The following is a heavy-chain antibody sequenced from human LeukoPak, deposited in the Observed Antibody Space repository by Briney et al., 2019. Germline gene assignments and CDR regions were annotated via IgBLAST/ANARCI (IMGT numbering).Heavy chain of an antibody. V-gene: IGHV6-1*01. CDR3: ARERVQQLAPNYYYYYGMDV. Sequence: SQTLSLTCAISGDSVSSNSAAWNWIRQSPSRGLEWLGRTYYRSKWYNDYAVSVKSRITINPDTSKNQFSLRLNSVTPEDTAVYYCARERVQQLAPNYYYYYGMDVWGQGTTVTVSS. CDR2: TYYRSKWYN. D-gene: IGHD6-13*01. J-gene: IGHJ6*02. CDR1: GDSVSSNSAA.